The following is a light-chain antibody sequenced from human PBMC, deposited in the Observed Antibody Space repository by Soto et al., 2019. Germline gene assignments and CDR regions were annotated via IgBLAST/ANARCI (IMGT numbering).Light chain of an antibody. V-gene: IGKV3D-15*01. CDR3: QQYKQWPPIT. Sequence: EIVMIQAPSTLSVSPRERATLSCRASQSVSSDLAWYQQKPGQAARLLVYDASTRATGIPARFSGSGSGTEFTLTISSLESGDFAVYYCQQYKQWPPITFGQGTRLEIK. CDR1: QSVSSD. CDR2: DAS. J-gene: IGKJ5*01.